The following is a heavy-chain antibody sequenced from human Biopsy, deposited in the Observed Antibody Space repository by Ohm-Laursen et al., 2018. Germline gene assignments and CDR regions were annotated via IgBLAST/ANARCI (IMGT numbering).Heavy chain of an antibody. D-gene: IGHD1-26*01. J-gene: IGHJ4*02. CDR2: IIPMFGTA. Sequence: VKVSCKASGGTFLNYAISWVRQAPGQGLEWMGGIIPMFGTANYAQMFQGRVTISADESTSTSYMELSSLTTEDTAIYYCARGPHSGSHSCFDYWGRGTLVTVSS. CDR1: GGTFLNYA. CDR3: ARGPHSGSHSCFDY. V-gene: IGHV1-69*01.